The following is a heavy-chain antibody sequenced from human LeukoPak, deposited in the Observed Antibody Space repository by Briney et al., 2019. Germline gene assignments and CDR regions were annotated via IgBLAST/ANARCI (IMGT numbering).Heavy chain of an antibody. D-gene: IGHD3-22*01. J-gene: IGHJ1*01. Sequence: RGSLRLSCEASGFTFSRYWMHWVRQAPGKGLVWVSRIKSDGKTNYADSVKGRFTISRDNAKNTVSLQMDSLRAEDTGVYYCARAPSEVGGYYPEYFRHWGQGTLVTVSS. V-gene: IGHV3-74*01. CDR3: ARAPSEVGGYYPEYFRH. CDR2: IKSDGKT. CDR1: GFTFSRYW.